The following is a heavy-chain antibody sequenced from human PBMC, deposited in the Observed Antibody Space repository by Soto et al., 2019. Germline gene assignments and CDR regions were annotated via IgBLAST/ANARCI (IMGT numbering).Heavy chain of an antibody. Sequence: YGGGWIRQMHGKGLEWMGSIYPGDSDTKYSPSFQGQVTISVDKSISTAYLQWSSLKASDTAVYYCARVIAARPGIYYCYGMAVWGQGTTVTVSS. D-gene: IGHD6-6*01. V-gene: IGHV5-51*01. J-gene: IGHJ6*02. CDR2: IYPGDSDT. CDR1: YG. CDR3: ARVIAARPGIYYCYGMAV.